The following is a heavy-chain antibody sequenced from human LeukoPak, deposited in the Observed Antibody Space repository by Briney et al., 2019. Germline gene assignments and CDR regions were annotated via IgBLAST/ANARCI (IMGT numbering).Heavy chain of an antibody. CDR2: ISSSSSYI. D-gene: IGHD3-22*01. V-gene: IGHV3-21*01. CDR3: ARLVGDSSGYYDY. J-gene: IGHJ4*02. CDR1: GFTFSSYS. Sequence: GGSLRLSCAASGFTFSSYSMNWVRQAPGKGLEWVSSISSSSSYIYYADSVKGRFTISRDNAKNSLYLQMNSLRAEDTAVYYCARLVGDSSGYYDYWGQGTLVTVSS.